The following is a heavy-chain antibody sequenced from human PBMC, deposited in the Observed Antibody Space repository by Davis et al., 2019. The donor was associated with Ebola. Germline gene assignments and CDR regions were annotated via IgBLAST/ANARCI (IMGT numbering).Heavy chain of an antibody. CDR1: GYTFTNYG. J-gene: IGHJ4*02. CDR2: INPHNGNT. Sequence: ASVKVSCKASGYTFTNYGITWVRQAPGQGLEWMGWINPHNGNTNYAQNVQGRVIMTSDTATTTAYMEVGSLRSDDTAVYYCARDALGLLIFGYFDYWGQGTLVTVSS. D-gene: IGHD3-3*01. CDR3: ARDALGLLIFGYFDY. V-gene: IGHV1-18*04.